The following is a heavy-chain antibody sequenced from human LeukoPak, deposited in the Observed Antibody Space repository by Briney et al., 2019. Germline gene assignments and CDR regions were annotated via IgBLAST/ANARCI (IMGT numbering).Heavy chain of an antibody. CDR2: IREKVNSYTT. V-gene: IGHV3-72*01. J-gene: IGHJ4*02. D-gene: IGHD3-3*01. Sequence: GGSLRLSCAASGFSFSNYGMDWVRQAPGKGLEWVGRIREKVNSYTTVYAASVKGRFTITRDDSTNSVFLQMNSLKAEDTAVYYCAKAFCSEKQCTLDSWGQGTLVSVSS. CDR3: AKAFCSEKQCTLDS. CDR1: GFSFSNYG.